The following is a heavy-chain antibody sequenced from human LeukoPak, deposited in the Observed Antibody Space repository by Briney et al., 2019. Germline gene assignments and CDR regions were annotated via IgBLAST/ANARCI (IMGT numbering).Heavy chain of an antibody. J-gene: IGHJ6*02. CDR2: IYPGDSDI. Sequence: GESLKISCKGSGYSFSSSWIGWVRQMPGKGLEWMGIIYPGDSDIRYSPSFQGQVTISADKSISTAYLQWSSLKASDTAMYYCARTSCGDDCLRVYGLDVWGQGTTVTVSS. CDR1: GYSFSSSW. V-gene: IGHV5-51*01. D-gene: IGHD2-21*02. CDR3: ARTSCGDDCLRVYGLDV.